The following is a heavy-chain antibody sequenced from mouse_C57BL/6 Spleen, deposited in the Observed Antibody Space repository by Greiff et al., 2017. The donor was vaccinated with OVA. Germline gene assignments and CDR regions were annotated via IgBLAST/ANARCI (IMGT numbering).Heavy chain of an antibody. CDR2: IDPSDSYT. CDR3: ARRSAKASDDDWYFDV. D-gene: IGHD3-2*02. J-gene: IGHJ1*03. CDR1: GYTFTSYW. V-gene: IGHV1-50*01. Sequence: QVQLQQPGAELVKPGASVKLSCKASGYTFTSYWMQWVKQRPGQGLEWIGEIDPSDSYTNYNQKFKGKATLTVDTSSSTAYMQLSSLTSEDSAVYYCARRSAKASDDDWYFDVWGTGTTVTVSS.